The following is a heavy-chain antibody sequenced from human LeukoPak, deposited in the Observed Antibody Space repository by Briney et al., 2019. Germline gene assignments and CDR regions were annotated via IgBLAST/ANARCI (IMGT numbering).Heavy chain of an antibody. Sequence: SQTLSLTCTVSGGSISSGGYYWSWIRQHPGKGLEWIGYIYYSGSTYYNPSLKSRVTISVDTSKNQFSLTLSSVTAADTAVYYCVCTVTKIYYYYGIDVWGQGTTVTVSS. CDR3: VCTVTKIYYYYGIDV. V-gene: IGHV4-31*03. J-gene: IGHJ6*02. D-gene: IGHD4-17*01. CDR1: GGSISSGGYY. CDR2: IYYSGST.